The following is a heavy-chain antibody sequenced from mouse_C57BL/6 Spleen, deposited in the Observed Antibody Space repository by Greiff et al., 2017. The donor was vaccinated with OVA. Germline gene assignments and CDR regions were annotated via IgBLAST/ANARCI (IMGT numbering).Heavy chain of an antibody. Sequence: VKLQESGPGLVQPSQSLSITCTVSGFSLTSYGVHWVRQSPGQGLEWLGVIWSGGSTDYNAAFISRLSISKDNSKSQVFFKMNSLQADDTAIDYCAREGCGSAWFAYWGQGTLVTVSA. D-gene: IGHD3-3*01. CDR2: IWSGGST. J-gene: IGHJ3*01. CDR3: AREGCGSAWFAY. V-gene: IGHV2-2*01. CDR1: GFSLTSYG.